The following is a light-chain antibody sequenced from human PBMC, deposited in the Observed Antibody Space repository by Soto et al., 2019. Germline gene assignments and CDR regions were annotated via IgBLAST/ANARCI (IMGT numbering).Light chain of an antibody. CDR2: GDN. V-gene: IGLV1-44*01. CDR3: AAWDDSLSDVV. J-gene: IGLJ2*01. CDR1: SSNIRSNS. Sequence: QPVLTQPPSASGTPGQRVTFSCSGSSSNIRSNSVSWYHQLPGTAPKLLIYGDNQRPSGVPDRFSGSKSGTSASLAISGLQSEDEADYYCAAWDDSLSDVVFGGGTKVTVL.